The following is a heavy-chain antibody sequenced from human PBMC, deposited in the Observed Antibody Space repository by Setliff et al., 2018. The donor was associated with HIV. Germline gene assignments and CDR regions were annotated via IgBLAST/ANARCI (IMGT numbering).Heavy chain of an antibody. D-gene: IGHD2-2*01. Sequence: SETLSLTCKVSGAPISSYYWNWIRQPPGKGLEWIGYIYNSGYTNYKPSLKSRVTISVDTSKNQVSLTLSSVTPADTAVYYCARHICGTTACYAVDVWGPGTMVTVSS. J-gene: IGHJ3*01. CDR2: IYNSGYT. V-gene: IGHV4-59*01. CDR3: ARHICGTTACYAVDV. CDR1: GAPISSYY.